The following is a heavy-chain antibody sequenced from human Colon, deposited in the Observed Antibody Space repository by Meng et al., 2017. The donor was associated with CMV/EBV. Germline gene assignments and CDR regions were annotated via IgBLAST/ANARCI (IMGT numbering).Heavy chain of an antibody. CDR3: ATKASAAIGPYGMDI. CDR2: IIPSLDVA. D-gene: IGHD2-2*02. CDR1: GGSFSDYA. J-gene: IGHJ6*02. V-gene: IGHV1-69*10. Sequence: SVKVSCKASGGSFSDYATTWVRQAPGQGLEWMGGIIPSLDVANSAQKFQGRLTISADKSTSTSYMVLSSLRSEDTAISYCATKASAAIGPYGMDIWGQGTAVTVSS.